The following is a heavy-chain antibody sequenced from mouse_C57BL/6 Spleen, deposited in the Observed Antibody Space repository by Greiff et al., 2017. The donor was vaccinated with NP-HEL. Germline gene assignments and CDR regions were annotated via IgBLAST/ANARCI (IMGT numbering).Heavy chain of an antibody. J-gene: IGHJ1*03. Sequence: EVQLQQSVAELVRPGASVKLSCTASGFNIKNTYMHWVKQRPEQGLEWIGRIDPANGNTKYAPKFQGKATITADTSSNTAYLQLSSLTSEDTAIYYCARNHYYGSSSWYFDVWGTGTTVTVSS. CDR1: GFNIKNTY. CDR2: IDPANGNT. CDR3: ARNHYYGSSSWYFDV. D-gene: IGHD1-1*01. V-gene: IGHV14-3*01.